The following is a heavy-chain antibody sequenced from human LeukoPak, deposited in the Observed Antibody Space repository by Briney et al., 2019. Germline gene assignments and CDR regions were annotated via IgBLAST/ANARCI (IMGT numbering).Heavy chain of an antibody. D-gene: IGHD3-22*01. CDR1: GFTVSSNY. CDR3: AQTGYDSSGYSFDY. V-gene: IGHV3-66*01. CDR2: IYSGGST. Sequence: GGSLRLSCAASGFTVSSNYMSWVRQAPGKGLEWVSVIYSGGSTYYADSVKGRFTISRDNSKNTLYLQMNSLRAEDTAVYYCAQTGYDSSGYSFDYWGQGTLVTVSS. J-gene: IGHJ4*02.